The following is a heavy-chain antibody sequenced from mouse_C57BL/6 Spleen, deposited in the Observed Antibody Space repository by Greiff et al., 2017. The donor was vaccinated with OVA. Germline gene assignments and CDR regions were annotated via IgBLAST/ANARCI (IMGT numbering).Heavy chain of an antibody. D-gene: IGHD2-5*01. V-gene: IGHV1-61*01. CDR2: IYPSDSET. J-gene: IGHJ2*01. Sequence: QVQLQQPGAELVRPGSSVTLSCKASGYTFTSYWMDWVKQRPGQGLELIGNIYPSDSETHYNQKFKDKATLTVDKSSSTAYMQLSSLTSEDSAVDYCARRSNYIYYFDYWGQGTTLTVSS. CDR1: GYTFTSYW. CDR3: ARRSNYIYYFDY.